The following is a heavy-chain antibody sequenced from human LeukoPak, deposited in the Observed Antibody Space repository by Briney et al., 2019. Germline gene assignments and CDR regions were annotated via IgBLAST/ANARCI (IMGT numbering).Heavy chain of an antibody. CDR1: GGTFSSYA. CDR3: AREVWSHNWFDP. CDR2: IIPIFGTA. V-gene: IGHV1-69*05. J-gene: IGHJ5*02. Sequence: SVKVSCKASGGTFSSYAISWVRRAPGQGLEWMGGIIPIFGTANYAQKFQGRVTITTDESTSTAYMELSSLRSEDTAVYYCAREVWSHNWFDPWGQGTLVTVSS. D-gene: IGHD3-3*01.